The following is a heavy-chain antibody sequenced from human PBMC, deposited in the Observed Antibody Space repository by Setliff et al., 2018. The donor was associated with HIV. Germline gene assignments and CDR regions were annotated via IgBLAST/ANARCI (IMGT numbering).Heavy chain of an antibody. V-gene: IGHV1-46*01. CDR1: GYTFTSYP. CDR2: INTSGGSA. J-gene: IGHJ4*01. Sequence: ASVKVSCKASGYTFTSYPMHWVRQAPGQGLEWMGVINTSGGSAGYAEKFRGRVTMTRDTSTSTVYMYLRNLRAEDTAVYYCARNQGDSSGWYAGDYWGHGTLVTVSS. CDR3: ARNQGDSSGWYAGDY. D-gene: IGHD6-19*01.